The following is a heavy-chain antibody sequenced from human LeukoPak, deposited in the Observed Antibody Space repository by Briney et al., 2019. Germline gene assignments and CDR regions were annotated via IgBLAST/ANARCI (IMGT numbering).Heavy chain of an antibody. D-gene: IGHD3-10*02. Sequence: GGSLRLSCAASEFTFSSYEMNWVRQAPGKGLEWVSYISSSGSTILYADSVKGRFSISRDNAKNSLFLQMNSLRAGDTAVYYCAELGITMIGGVWGKGTTVTISS. J-gene: IGHJ6*04. CDR3: AELGITMIGGV. CDR2: ISSSGSTI. CDR1: EFTFSSYE. V-gene: IGHV3-48*03.